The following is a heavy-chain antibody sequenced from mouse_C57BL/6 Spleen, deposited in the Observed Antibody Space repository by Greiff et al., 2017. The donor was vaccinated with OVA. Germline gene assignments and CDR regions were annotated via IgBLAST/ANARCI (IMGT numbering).Heavy chain of an antibody. D-gene: IGHD1-1*01. J-gene: IGHJ2*01. CDR2: IYPGDGDT. V-gene: IGHV1-80*01. Sequence: VQLQQSGAELVKPGASVKISCKASGYAFSSYWMNWVKQRPGKGLEWIGQIYPGDGDTNYNGKFKGKATLTADKSSSTAYMQLSSLTSEDSAVYFCARQGYYYGSSYDYFDYWGQGTTLTVSS. CDR3: ARQGYYYGSSYDYFDY. CDR1: GYAFSSYW.